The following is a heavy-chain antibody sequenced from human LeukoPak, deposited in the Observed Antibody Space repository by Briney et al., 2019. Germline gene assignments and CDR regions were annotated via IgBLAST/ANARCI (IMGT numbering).Heavy chain of an antibody. J-gene: IGHJ5*02. D-gene: IGHD2-15*01. Sequence: SETLSLTRAVSGGSFSGYYWTWIRQPPGKGLEWIGEINHSGRTNYNPSLKSRVIMSVDTSKNQLSLKLSSVTAADTAVYYCARPLGYCSDSRCPQSWFDPWGQGTLVTVSS. CDR3: ARPLGYCSDSRCPQSWFDP. V-gene: IGHV4-34*01. CDR2: INHSGRT. CDR1: GGSFSGYY.